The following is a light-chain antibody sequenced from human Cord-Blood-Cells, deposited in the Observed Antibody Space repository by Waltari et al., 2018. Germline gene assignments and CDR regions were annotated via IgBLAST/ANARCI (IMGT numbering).Light chain of an antibody. V-gene: IGKV3-20*01. CDR3: QQYGSSPRT. Sequence: QSPGTLSLSPGERATLSCRASQSVSSSYLAWYQQKPGQAPRLLIYGASSRATGIPDRFSGSGSGTDFTLTISRLEPEDFAVYYCQQYGSSPRTFSQGPKVEIK. CDR2: GAS. CDR1: QSVSSSY. J-gene: IGKJ1*01.